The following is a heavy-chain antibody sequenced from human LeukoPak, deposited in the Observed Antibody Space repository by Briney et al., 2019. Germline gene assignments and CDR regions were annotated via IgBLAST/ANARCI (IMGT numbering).Heavy chain of an antibody. CDR1: GFTFSRYA. V-gene: IGHV3-23*01. CDR2: LSGSGNYT. J-gene: IGHJ4*02. D-gene: IGHD3-3*01. Sequence: GGSLRLSCAASGFTFSRYAMSWVRQAPGKGLEWVSGLSGSGNYTYYADSLKGRFNISRDNSKNTLFLQMNSLRAEDTAIYYCAKDLRGYYDLEAFFDYWGQGILVTVSS. CDR3: AKDLRGYYDLEAFFDY.